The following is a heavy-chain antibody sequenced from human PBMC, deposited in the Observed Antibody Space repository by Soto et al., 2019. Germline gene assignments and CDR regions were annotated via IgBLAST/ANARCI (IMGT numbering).Heavy chain of an antibody. CDR2: IFYTGST. D-gene: IGHD6-19*01. CDR3: ARVGSSGWSPDY. V-gene: IGHV4-59*11. J-gene: IGHJ4*02. Sequence: TLSLTCTVSGGSISGHYWIWIRQSPGKRLEWIGYIFYTGSTNYNPSLESRVTLSADTSKNQFSLRLSSVTAADTAMYYCARVGSSGWSPDYWGQGTLVTVSS. CDR1: GGSISGHY.